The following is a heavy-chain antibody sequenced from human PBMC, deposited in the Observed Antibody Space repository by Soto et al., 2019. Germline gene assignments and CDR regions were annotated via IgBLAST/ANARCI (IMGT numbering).Heavy chain of an antibody. CDR2: IHYNGNT. V-gene: IGHV4-59*01. J-gene: IGHJ4*02. CDR1: DGSISGYY. CDR3: AREGNLGRWLQPLDF. Sequence: SETLSLTCTVSDGSISGYYWSWIRQPPGKGLEWIGNIHYNGNTKYNPSLKSRVTMSVDTSKNQFSLKLISVTAADTAKYFCAREGNLGRWLQPLDFWGQGTLVTVSS. D-gene: IGHD5-12*01.